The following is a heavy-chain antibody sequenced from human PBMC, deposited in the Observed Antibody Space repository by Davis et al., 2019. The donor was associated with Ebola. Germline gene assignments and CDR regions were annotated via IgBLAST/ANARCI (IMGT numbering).Heavy chain of an antibody. D-gene: IGHD2-8*02. CDR1: GLTFSRYG. CDR2: IWFDGRNA. V-gene: IGHV3-30*02. J-gene: IGHJ4*02. Sequence: PSETLSLTCVASGLTFSRYGMHWVRQPPGKGLEWVAFIWFDGRNAHYIDSVKGRFTISRDNSKNTLYLQMNSLRPEDTAMYYCAKDPGGHTGESDYWGQGTLVIVSS. CDR3: AKDPGGHTGESDY.